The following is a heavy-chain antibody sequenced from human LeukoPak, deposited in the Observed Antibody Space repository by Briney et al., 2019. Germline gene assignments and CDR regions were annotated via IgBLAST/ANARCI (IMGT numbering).Heavy chain of an antibody. CDR2: TNPNSGGT. V-gene: IGHV1-2*02. Sequence: ASVKVSCKASGYTFTGYYMHWVRQAPGQGLEWMGWTNPNSGGTNYAQKFQGRVTMTRDTSISTAYMELSRLRSDDTAVYYCARALRFLEWQFDYWGQGTLVTVSS. CDR3: ARALRFLEWQFDY. CDR1: GYTFTGYY. J-gene: IGHJ4*02. D-gene: IGHD3-3*01.